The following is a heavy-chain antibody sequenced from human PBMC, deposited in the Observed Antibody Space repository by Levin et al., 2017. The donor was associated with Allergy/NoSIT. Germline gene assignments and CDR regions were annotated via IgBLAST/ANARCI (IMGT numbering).Heavy chain of an antibody. CDR3: ARVGRYCSRTGPLRCVSYYSYMDV. CDR2: IKQDGSEK. V-gene: IGHV3-7*01. Sequence: GGSLRLSCAASGFTFSSYWMSWVRQAPGKGLEWVANIKQDGSEKYYVDSVKGRFTISRDASKNSLYLQMNSLRVEDTAVYYCARVGRYCSRTGPLRCVSYYSYMDVWGKGTTVTVSS. CDR1: GFTFSSYW. J-gene: IGHJ6*03. D-gene: IGHD2-2*01.